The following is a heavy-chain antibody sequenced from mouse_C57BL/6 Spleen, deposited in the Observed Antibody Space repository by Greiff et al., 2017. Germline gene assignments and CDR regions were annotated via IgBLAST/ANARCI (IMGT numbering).Heavy chain of an antibody. V-gene: IGHV1-64*01. CDR3: ARPENYYGSSSYYYAMDY. D-gene: IGHD1-1*01. J-gene: IGHJ4*01. CDR2: IHPNSGST. Sequence: VQLQQPGAELVKPGASVKLSCKASGYTFTSYWMHWVKQRPGQGLEWIGMIHPNSGSTNYNEKFKSKATLTVDKSSSTSYMQLSSLTSADSAVYYCARPENYYGSSSYYYAMDYWGQGTSVTVSS. CDR1: GYTFTSYW.